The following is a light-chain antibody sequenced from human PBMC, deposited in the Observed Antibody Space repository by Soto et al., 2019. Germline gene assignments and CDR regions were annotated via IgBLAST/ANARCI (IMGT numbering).Light chain of an antibody. V-gene: IGKV3-20*01. CDR2: GAS. CDR1: QSIRSNY. Sequence: ETVLTQSPGTLSLSPGERATLSCRASQSIRSNYLAWYRQTPGQAPRLLIYGASNRATGIPDRFSGSGSGTDFTLIISRLEPEDFALYYCQQYGSSPLTFGQGTKVEIK. J-gene: IGKJ1*01. CDR3: QQYGSSPLT.